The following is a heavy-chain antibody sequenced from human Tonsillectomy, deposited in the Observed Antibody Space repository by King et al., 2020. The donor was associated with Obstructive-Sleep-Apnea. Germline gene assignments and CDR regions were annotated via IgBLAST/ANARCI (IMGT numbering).Heavy chain of an antibody. Sequence: VQLQESGPGLVKPSQTLSLTCTVSGGSISSGGYFWSWIRQDPGKGLEWIGSIYYSGSTYYNPSLKSRPTISVDTSKNQSSLKLSSGTAADTAVYYCARGHGFSSWYDWYFDLWGRGTLVTVSS. D-gene: IGHD6-13*01. CDR2: IYYSGST. J-gene: IGHJ2*01. CDR1: GGSISSGGYF. CDR3: ARGHGFSSWYDWYFDL. V-gene: IGHV4-31*03.